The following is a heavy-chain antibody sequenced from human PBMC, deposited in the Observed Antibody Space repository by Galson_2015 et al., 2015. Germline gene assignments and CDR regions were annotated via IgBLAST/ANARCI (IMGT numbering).Heavy chain of an antibody. Sequence: ETLSLPCIFSGASLSRNNFSWGWIRQPPGKGLEWIGSIYYGGNIYHNPSLKRRVTMSLDTSNNQFSLRLSSVTAADTAVYYCARHGIGTYSAGLDVWGQGTTVTVSS. CDR2: IYYGGNI. J-gene: IGHJ6*02. CDR1: GASLSRNNFS. D-gene: IGHD1-26*01. CDR3: ARHGIGTYSAGLDV. V-gene: IGHV4-39*01.